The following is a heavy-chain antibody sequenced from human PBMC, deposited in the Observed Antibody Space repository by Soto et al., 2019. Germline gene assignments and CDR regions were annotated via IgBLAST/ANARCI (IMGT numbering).Heavy chain of an antibody. CDR2: ISGSGGST. CDR3: AKGHSSSPSPQYYYYGMDV. J-gene: IGHJ6*02. CDR1: GLTFSSFA. Sequence: GGSLRLSCAASGLTFSSFAMSWVRQAPGKGLEWVSGISGSGGSTYHADSVKGRFIISRDNSKNVLYLQMNSVRAEDTAVYYCAKGHSSSPSPQYYYYGMDVWGQGTTVTVSS. D-gene: IGHD6-13*01. V-gene: IGHV3-23*01.